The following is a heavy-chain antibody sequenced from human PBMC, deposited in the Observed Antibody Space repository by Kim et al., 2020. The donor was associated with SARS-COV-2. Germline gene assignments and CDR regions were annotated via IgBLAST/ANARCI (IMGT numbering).Heavy chain of an antibody. V-gene: IGHV3-7*01. J-gene: IGHJ4*02. CDR2: IKQDGSEK. D-gene: IGHD6-6*01. CDR3: ATDMRGSSSSDY. Sequence: GGSLRLSCAASGFTFSSYWMNWVRQAPGKGLEWVANIKQDGSEKYYVDSVKGRFTISRDNAKNSLYLQMNYLRAEDTAIYYCATDMRGSSSSDYWGQGTLVTVSS. CDR1: GFTFSSYW.